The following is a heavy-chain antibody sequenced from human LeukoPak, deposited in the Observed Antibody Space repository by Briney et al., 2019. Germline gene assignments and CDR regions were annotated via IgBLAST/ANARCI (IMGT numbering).Heavy chain of an antibody. D-gene: IGHD1-7*01. CDR1: GYTLTELS. CDR2: SDPEDGET. V-gene: IGHV1-24*01. J-gene: IGHJ3*02. CDR3: ATINWNYMWDEAFDI. Sequence: ASVKVSCKVSGYTLTELSMHWVRQAPGKGLEWMGGSDPEDGETIYAQKFQGRVTMTEDTSTDTAYMELSSLRSEDTAVYYCATINWNYMWDEAFDIWGQGTMVTVSS.